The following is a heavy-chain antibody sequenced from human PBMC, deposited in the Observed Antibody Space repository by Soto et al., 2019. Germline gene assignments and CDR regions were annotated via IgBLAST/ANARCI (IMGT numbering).Heavy chain of an antibody. CDR3: ARGRFRRTWFDP. V-gene: IGHV1-8*01. CDR2: MNPYSGNT. D-gene: IGHD3-16*01. CDR1: GYTFSDYD. Sequence: QVQLVQSGAEVKKPGDSAKVSCKASGYTFSDYDINWVRQAAGQGLEWMGWMNPYSGNTGYAQKFQGRVTMTTDTSITTAYLELSSLTFEDTAIYYCARGRFRRTWFDPWGQGTLVTVSS. J-gene: IGHJ5*02.